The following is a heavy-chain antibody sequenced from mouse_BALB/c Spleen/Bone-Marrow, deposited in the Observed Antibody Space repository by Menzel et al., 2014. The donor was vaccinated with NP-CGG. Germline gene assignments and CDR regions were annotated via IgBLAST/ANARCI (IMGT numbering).Heavy chain of an antibody. D-gene: IGHD1-2*01. CDR3: ATLTYYGLTDY. Sequence: EVQLVESGGGLVQPGGSLKLSCTASGFDFSRYWMSWVRQAPGKGLQWIGEINPESSTIDYSPSLKDKFIISRDNAKNTLYLQMSKVRSEDTALYYCATLTYYGLTDYWGQGTTLTVSS. CDR1: GFDFSRYW. V-gene: IGHV4-1*02. CDR2: INPESSTI. J-gene: IGHJ2*01.